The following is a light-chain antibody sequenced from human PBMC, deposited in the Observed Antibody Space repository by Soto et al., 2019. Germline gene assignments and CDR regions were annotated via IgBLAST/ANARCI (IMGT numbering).Light chain of an antibody. V-gene: IGLV2-14*02. CDR2: EGS. CDR1: SSDVGGYNL. J-gene: IGLJ2*01. CDR3: RSFAGSSTVVV. Sequence: QSALTQPASVSGSPGQSITISCTGTSSDVGGYNLVSWYQQHPGKAPKLMIYEGSKRPSGVSNRFSGSKSGNTASLTISGLQAEDEADYSCRSFAGSSTVVVFGGGTKLTVL.